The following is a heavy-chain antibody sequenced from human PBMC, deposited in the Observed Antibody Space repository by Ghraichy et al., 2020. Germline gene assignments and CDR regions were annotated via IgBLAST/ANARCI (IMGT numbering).Heavy chain of an antibody. D-gene: IGHD4-11*01. CDR2: ISFDGSNK. CDR3: ARDGSYSDFDY. CDR1: GFTFSSYA. V-gene: IGHV3-30*04. Sequence: GGSLRLSCAASGFTFSSYAMHWVRQAPGKGLEWVAVISFDGSNKYYADSVKGRFTISRDNSKNTLYLQMNSLRGEDTAVYYCARDGSYSDFDYWGQGTLVTVSS. J-gene: IGHJ4*02.